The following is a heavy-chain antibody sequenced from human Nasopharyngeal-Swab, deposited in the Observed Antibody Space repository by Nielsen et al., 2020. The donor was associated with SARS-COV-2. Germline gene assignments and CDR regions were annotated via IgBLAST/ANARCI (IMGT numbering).Heavy chain of an antibody. V-gene: IGHV7-4-1*02. J-gene: IGHJ6*02. D-gene: IGHD3-3*01. CDR1: GYTFTSYA. Sequence: ASVKVSCKASGYTFTSYAMNWVRQAPGQGLEWMGWINTNTGNPTYAQGFTGRFVFSLDTSVSTAYLQISSLKAEDTAVYYCAREEGITIFRVPIGFGYYGMDVWGQGTTVTVSS. CDR3: AREEGITIFRVPIGFGYYGMDV. CDR2: INTNTGNP.